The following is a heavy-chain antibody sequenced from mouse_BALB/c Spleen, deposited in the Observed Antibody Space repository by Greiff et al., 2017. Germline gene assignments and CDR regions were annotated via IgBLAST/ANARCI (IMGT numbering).Heavy chain of an antibody. Sequence: VKLQESGAELVRPGVSVKISCKGSGYTFTDYAMHWVKQSHAKSLEWIGVISTYYGDASYHQKFKGKATMTVDKSSSTAYMELARLTSEDSAIYYCARLGDYDDWGQGTSVTVSS. CDR1: GYTFTDYA. CDR2: ISTYYGDA. CDR3: ARLGDYDD. V-gene: IGHV1S137*01. J-gene: IGHJ4*01. D-gene: IGHD2-4*01.